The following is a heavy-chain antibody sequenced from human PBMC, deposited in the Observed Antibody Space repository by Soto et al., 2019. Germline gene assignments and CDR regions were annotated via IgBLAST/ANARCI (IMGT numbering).Heavy chain of an antibody. Sequence: HVQLVQSGAEVKKPGASVTVSCKAPGDTFTNYDINWFRQAAGQGLEWMGWMSPNTGNTGYAQKCQGRVTMTRTPSITAACMELRSLMSEDPAVYFCAQTPPNWTEFHYRGPGTLVTVSS. V-gene: IGHV1-8*01. J-gene: IGHJ4*02. CDR2: MSPNTGNT. D-gene: IGHD2-21*02. CDR3: AQTPPNWTEFHY. CDR1: GDTFTNYD.